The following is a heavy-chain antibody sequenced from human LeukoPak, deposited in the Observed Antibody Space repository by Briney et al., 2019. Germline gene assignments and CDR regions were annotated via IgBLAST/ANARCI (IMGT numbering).Heavy chain of an antibody. CDR3: ARGIEYSSSSDY. V-gene: IGHV3-21*01. CDR1: GFTFSSYS. J-gene: IGHJ4*02. D-gene: IGHD6-6*01. CDR2: ISSSSSYI. Sequence: GGSLRLSCAASGFTFSSYSMDWVRQAPGKGLEWVSSISSSSSYIYYADSVKGRFTISRDNAKNSLYLQMNSLRAEDTAVYYCARGIEYSSSSDYWGQGTLVTVSS.